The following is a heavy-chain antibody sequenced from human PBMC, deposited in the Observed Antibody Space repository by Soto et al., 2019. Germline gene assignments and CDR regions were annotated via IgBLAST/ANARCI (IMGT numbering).Heavy chain of an antibody. CDR1: GFTFSSYG. D-gene: IGHD2-15*01. Sequence: QVQLVESGGSVVQPGRSLRLSCAASGFTFSSYGMHWVRQAPGKGLEWVAVIWYDGSNKYYADSVKGRFTISRDNSKNTLYLQMNSLRAEDTAVYYCARDHQEVVVAATPFSYYGMDVWGQGTTVTVSS. J-gene: IGHJ6*02. V-gene: IGHV3-33*01. CDR3: ARDHQEVVVAATPFSYYGMDV. CDR2: IWYDGSNK.